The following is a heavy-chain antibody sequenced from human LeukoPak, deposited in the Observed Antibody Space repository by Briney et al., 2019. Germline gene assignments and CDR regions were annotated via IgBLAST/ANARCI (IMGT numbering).Heavy chain of an antibody. CDR2: IYYSGST. CDR1: GGSISSGGYY. Sequence: PSETLSLTCTVSGGSISSGGYYWSWIRQHPGKGLEWIGYIYYSGSTYYNPSLKSRVTISVYTSKNQFSLKLSSVTAADTAVYYCARDKRGAFDIWGQGTMVTVSS. V-gene: IGHV4-31*03. CDR3: ARDKRGAFDI. J-gene: IGHJ3*02.